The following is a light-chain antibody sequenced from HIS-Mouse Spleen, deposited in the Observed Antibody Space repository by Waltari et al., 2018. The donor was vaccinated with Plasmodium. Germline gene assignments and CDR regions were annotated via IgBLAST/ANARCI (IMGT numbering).Light chain of an antibody. CDR2: DAS. CDR3: QQRSNWPRVLT. J-gene: IGKJ4*01. CDR1: QRVSSY. V-gene: IGKV3-11*01. Sequence: ELVLTQSPASLSLSPGERATLSCRARQRVSSYLAWYQQKPGQAPWLLLYDASNRATGIPARFSGRGSVTDFTLTISSLEPEDFAVYYCQQRSNWPRVLTFGGGTKVEIK.